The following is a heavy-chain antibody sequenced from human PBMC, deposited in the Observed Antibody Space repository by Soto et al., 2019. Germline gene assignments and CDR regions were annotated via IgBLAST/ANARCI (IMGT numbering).Heavy chain of an antibody. V-gene: IGHV3-64*01. CDR2: ISSNGGST. J-gene: IGHJ6*03. CDR1: VFTFSSYA. D-gene: IGHD6-13*01. CDR3: ARRYSSSWYYWDYYYMDV. Sequence: ESGGGLVQPGGSLRLSCAASVFTFSSYAMHWVRQAPGKGLEYVSAISSNGGSTYYANSVKGRFTISRDNSKNKLYLQMGSLRAKDMAVYYCARRYSSSWYYWDYYYMDVWGKGTTVTGSS.